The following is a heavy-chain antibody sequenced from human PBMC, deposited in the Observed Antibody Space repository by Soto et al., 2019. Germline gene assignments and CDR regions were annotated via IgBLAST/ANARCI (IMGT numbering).Heavy chain of an antibody. CDR1: GGSISSGGYS. CDR3: ARDQGRGQRGMDV. CDR2: IYHRGST. V-gene: IGHV4-30-2*01. Sequence: PSETLSLTCAVSGGSISSGGYSWSWIRQPPGKGLEWIGYIYHRGSTYYNPSLKSRVSISVDRSKIQFSLKLSSVTAADTAVYYCARDQGRGQRGMDVWGQGTTVTVS. J-gene: IGHJ6*02. D-gene: IGHD6-25*01.